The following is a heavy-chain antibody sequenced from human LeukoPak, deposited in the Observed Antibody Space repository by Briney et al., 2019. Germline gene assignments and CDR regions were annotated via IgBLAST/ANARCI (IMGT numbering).Heavy chain of an antibody. D-gene: IGHD6-13*01. V-gene: IGHV3-23*01. CDR1: GFTFSSYV. CDR3: AKDILGIAAAGNTFDY. Sequence: GGSLRLSCAASGFTFSSYVMSWVRQAPGKGLEWVSAISGSGGSTYYADSVKGRFTISRDNSKNTLYLQMNSLRAEDTALYYCAKDILGIAAAGNTFDYWGQGTLVTVSS. CDR2: ISGSGGST. J-gene: IGHJ4*02.